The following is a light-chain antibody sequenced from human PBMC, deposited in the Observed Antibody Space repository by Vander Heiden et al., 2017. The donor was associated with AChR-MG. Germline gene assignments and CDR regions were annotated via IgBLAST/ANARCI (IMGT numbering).Light chain of an antibody. J-gene: IGKJ4*01. V-gene: IGKV1-9*01. Sequence: DIQLTQSPSFLPASVGDRVTITCRASQDINNYLAWYQQKPGKAPKLLVYAASTLQTEVPSRFSCSGSGTEFTLTISSLQPEDFATYHCQQLKSYPLTFGGGTKVE. CDR2: AAS. CDR1: QDINNY. CDR3: QQLKSYPLT.